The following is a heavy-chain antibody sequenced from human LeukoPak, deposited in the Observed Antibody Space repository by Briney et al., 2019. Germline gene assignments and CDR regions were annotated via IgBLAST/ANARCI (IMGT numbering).Heavy chain of an antibody. CDR3: ARGVDYDSSGYYGLLYYFDY. D-gene: IGHD3-22*01. V-gene: IGHV3-53*01. Sequence: SGGSLRLSCAASGFTVSSNCMSWVRQAPGKGLEWVSVIYSGGSTYYADSVKGRFTISRDNSKNTLYLQMNSLRAEDTAVYYCARGVDYDSSGYYGLLYYFDYWGQGTLVTVSS. J-gene: IGHJ4*02. CDR2: IYSGGST. CDR1: GFTVSSNC.